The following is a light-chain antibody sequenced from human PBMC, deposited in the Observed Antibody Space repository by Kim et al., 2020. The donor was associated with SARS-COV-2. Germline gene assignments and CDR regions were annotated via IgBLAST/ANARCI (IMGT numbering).Light chain of an antibody. V-gene: IGLV3-1*01. J-gene: IGLJ3*02. CDR2: QDR. CDR1: KLGDKY. Sequence: SVSTGQTASITCSGDKLGDKYACWNQQKPGQTTVLVIYQDRKRPSGIPERFSGSNSGNTATLTISGTQAMDEADYYCQAWDSSTGVFGGGTQLTVL. CDR3: QAWDSSTGV.